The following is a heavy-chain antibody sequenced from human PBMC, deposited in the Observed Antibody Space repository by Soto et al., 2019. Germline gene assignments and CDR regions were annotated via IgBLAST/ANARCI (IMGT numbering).Heavy chain of an antibody. D-gene: IGHD3-9*01. V-gene: IGHV4-39*01. Sequence: PSETVSLTCTVSGGSVSSSSYSWGWILHSPGKGLEWIGTIYSSENTYYNPSLLSRVTISVDTSKNEFSLRLSSVTAADTAVYYCARGIRYFDWLSPSYYFDYWGQGTLVTVSS. CDR2: IYSSENT. CDR1: GGSVSSSSYS. J-gene: IGHJ4*02. CDR3: ARGIRYFDWLSPSYYFDY.